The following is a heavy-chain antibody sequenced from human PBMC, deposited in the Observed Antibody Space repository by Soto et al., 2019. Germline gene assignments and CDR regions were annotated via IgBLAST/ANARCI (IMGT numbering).Heavy chain of an antibody. CDR3: ARRNRGYSYGTSYYYGMDV. D-gene: IGHD5-18*01. CDR1: GYSFTSYW. V-gene: IGHV5-51*01. J-gene: IGHJ6*02. Sequence: GESLKISCKGSGYSFTSYWIGWVRQMPGKGLEWMGIIYPGDSDTRYSPSFQGQVTISADKSISTAYLQWSSLKASDTAMYYCARRNRGYSYGTSYYYGMDVWGQGTTVTVSS. CDR2: IYPGDSDT.